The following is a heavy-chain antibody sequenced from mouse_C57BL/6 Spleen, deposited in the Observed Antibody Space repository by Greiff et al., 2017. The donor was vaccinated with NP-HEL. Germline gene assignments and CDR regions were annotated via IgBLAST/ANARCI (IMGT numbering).Heavy chain of an antibody. V-gene: IGHV1-74*01. CDR3: ATYYGRGAPWFAY. D-gene: IGHD1-1*01. Sequence: QVQLKQPGAELVKPGASVKVSCKASGYTFTSYWMHWVKQRPGQGLEWIGRIHPSDSDTNYNQKFKGKATLTVDKSSSTAYMQLSSLTSEDSAVYYCATYYGRGAPWFAYWGQGTLVTVSA. J-gene: IGHJ3*01. CDR2: IHPSDSDT. CDR1: GYTFTSYW.